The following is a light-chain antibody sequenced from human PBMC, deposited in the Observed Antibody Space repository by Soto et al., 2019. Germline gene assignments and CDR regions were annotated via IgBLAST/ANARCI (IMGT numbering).Light chain of an antibody. CDR1: TGAVTSSNY. Sequence: QAVVTQEPSLTVSPGGTVTLTCAVYTGAVTSSNYPNWFQQKPGQAPRALIYSTNHKYSWTPARFSGSLLGVKAALTLSGVQPEDEADYYCLLYYGGQLGVFGGGTKLTVL. CDR3: LLYYGGQLGV. CDR2: STN. J-gene: IGLJ2*01. V-gene: IGLV7-43*01.